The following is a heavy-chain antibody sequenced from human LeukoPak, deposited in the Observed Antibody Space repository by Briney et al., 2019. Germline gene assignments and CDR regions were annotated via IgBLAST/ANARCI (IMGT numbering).Heavy chain of an antibody. CDR3: ATPAAGPGAEYSLY. D-gene: IGHD6-13*01. V-gene: IGHV3-21*01. J-gene: IGHJ1*01. CDR1: GFTFSSYS. Sequence: GGSLRLSCAASGFTFSSYSMNWVRQAPGKGQERVSSIDFTSRYIYNADSVKGRFTTSRDNAKNSLDLQMNSLKVEDTAVYYCATPAAGPGAEYSLYWGQGTLVIVSS. CDR2: IDFTSRYI.